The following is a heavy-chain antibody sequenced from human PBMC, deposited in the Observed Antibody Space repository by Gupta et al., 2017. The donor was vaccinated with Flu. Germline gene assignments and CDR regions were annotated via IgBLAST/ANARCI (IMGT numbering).Heavy chain of an antibody. D-gene: IGHD3-10*01. CDR3: ARDRSYDGWYFDF. CDR1: GTSISIFY. CDR2: IHTSGYT. V-gene: IGHV4-4*07. J-gene: IGHJ4*02. Sequence: QVQLQESGPGLVKPSETLSLTCTVSGTSISIFYLSWIRQPAGKRLEWIGRIHTSGYTNYKPSLKSRLTMSVDTSQNQFSLKLSSVTAADTAVYYCARDRSYDGWYFDFWGQGTLVTVSS.